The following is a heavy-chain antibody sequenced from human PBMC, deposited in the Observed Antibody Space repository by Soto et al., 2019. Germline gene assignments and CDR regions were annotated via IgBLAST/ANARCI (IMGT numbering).Heavy chain of an antibody. J-gene: IGHJ1*01. Sequence: SEPLAHTCTVYAGSMRSCYWSWIRQTPWKGLEWIVYIYYSGSTNYNPSLKSRVTISVDTSKKQFSLKLTSVTAADTAVYYCARVLLGVGKLVTKTVSAPWGNGTLGT. CDR1: AGSMRSCY. D-gene: IGHD3-10*01. CDR3: ARVLLGVGKLVTKTVSAP. CDR2: IYYSGST. V-gene: IGHV4-59*08.